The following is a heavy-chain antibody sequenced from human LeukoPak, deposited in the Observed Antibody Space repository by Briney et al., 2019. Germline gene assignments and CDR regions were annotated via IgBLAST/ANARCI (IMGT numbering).Heavy chain of an antibody. CDR1: GGTFSSYA. CDR3: AKDLKSSSWYFFDY. Sequence: SCKASGGTFSSYAMSWVRQAPGKGLEWVSTISDNGGSTHYADSVKGRLTISRDNSKNTLYLQMNSLRAEDTAVYYCAKDLKSSSWYFFDYWGQGTLVTVSS. CDR2: ISDNGGST. J-gene: IGHJ4*02. D-gene: IGHD6-13*01. V-gene: IGHV3-23*01.